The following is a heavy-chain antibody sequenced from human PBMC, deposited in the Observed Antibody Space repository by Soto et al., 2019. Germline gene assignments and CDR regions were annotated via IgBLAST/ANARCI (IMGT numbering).Heavy chain of an antibody. J-gene: IGHJ5*02. V-gene: IGHV2-5*02. CDR2: IYWDDDK. Sequence: QITLKESGPTLVKPTQTLTLTCTFSGFSLSTSGVGVGWIRQPPGKALEWLALIYWDDDKRYSPSLKSRLTNTKDHSKNQVVLTMTNMDPVDTATYYCAHYLVRGVIYNWFDPWGQGTLVTVSS. CDR1: GFSLSTSGVG. CDR3: AHYLVRGVIYNWFDP. D-gene: IGHD3-10*01.